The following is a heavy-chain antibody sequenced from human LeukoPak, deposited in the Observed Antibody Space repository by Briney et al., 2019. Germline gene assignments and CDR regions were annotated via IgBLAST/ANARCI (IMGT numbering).Heavy chain of an antibody. Sequence: SETLSLTCTVSGGSISSSSYYWGWIRQPPGKGLEWIGSIYYSGSTYYNPSLKSRVTISVDTSKNQFSLKLSSVTAADTAVYYCARGGRTYYYGSGSPRLNWFDPWGQGTLVTVSS. CDR3: ARGGRTYYYGSGSPRLNWFDP. J-gene: IGHJ5*02. CDR2: IYYSGST. D-gene: IGHD3-10*01. V-gene: IGHV4-39*01. CDR1: GGSISSSSYY.